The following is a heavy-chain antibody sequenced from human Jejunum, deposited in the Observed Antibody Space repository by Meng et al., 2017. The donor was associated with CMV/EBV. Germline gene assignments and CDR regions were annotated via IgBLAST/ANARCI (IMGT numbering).Heavy chain of an antibody. D-gene: IGHD2-2*03. CDR1: FTVSRYE. Sequence: FTVSRYEMSGVRQAPGKGLEWISYIDSGRTTYYADSVKGRFTISRDNAKRSLYLQMNNLRVEDTSVYYCARIMDVLIVPVPLGSDCWGQGTLVTVSS. V-gene: IGHV3-48*03. J-gene: IGHJ4*02. CDR3: ARIMDVLIVPVPLGSDC. CDR2: IDSGRTT.